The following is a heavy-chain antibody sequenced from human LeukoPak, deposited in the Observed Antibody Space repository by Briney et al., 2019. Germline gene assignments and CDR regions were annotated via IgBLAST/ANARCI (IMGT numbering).Heavy chain of an antibody. J-gene: IGHJ4*02. D-gene: IGHD3-22*01. V-gene: IGHV3-33*01. CDR2: IWSDGSNK. Sequence: GGSLRLSCAASGFTFGSYVMHWVRQAPGKGLEGVAVIWSDGSNKNYADFVKGRFTISRDNSKNTLYLQTNSLRTEDTAVYYCARDYYDSSGYYFYPYWGQGTLVTVSS. CDR1: GFTFGSYV. CDR3: ARDYYDSSGYYFYPY.